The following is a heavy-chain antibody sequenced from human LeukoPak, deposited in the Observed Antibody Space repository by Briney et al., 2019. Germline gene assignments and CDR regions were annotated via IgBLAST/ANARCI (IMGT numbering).Heavy chain of an antibody. CDR3: ARDQGVVVTENYYYYYMDV. D-gene: IGHD2-15*01. J-gene: IGHJ6*03. CDR1: GGSISSGSYY. CDR2: IYTSGST. Sequence: NPSETLSLTCTVSGGSISSGSYYWSWIRQPAGKGLEWIGRIYTSGSTNYNPSLKSRVTISVDTSKNQFSLKLSSVTAADTAVYYCARDQGVVVTENYYYYYMDVWGKGTTVTVSS. V-gene: IGHV4-61*02.